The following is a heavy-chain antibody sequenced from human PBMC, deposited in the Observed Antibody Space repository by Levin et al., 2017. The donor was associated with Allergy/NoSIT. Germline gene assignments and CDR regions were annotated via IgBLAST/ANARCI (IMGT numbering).Heavy chain of an antibody. Sequence: GGSLRLSCAASGFTFTTYSMNWVRQAPGKGLEWVSSISTRSTYIHYADSVKGRFTISRDNAKNSLYLQMNSLRAEDTAVYFCARDVLSCTNCLCTDYYGMDVWGQGATVTVSS. CDR2: ISTRSTYI. V-gene: IGHV3-21*01. J-gene: IGHJ6*02. D-gene: IGHD2-8*01. CDR1: GFTFTTYS. CDR3: ARDVLSCTNCLCTDYYGMDV.